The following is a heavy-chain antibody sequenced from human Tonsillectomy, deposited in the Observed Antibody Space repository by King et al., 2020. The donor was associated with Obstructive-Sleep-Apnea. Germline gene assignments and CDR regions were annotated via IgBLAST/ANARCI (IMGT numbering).Heavy chain of an antibody. V-gene: IGHV1-18*04. Sequence: QLVQSGVEVKKPGASVKVSCKASGYTFTSYGITWVRLAPGQGLEWMGWSSVYNGDTKYAQKFQGRVTMTTDTSTNTAYMELRSLRSDDTAVYYCARYASAAVGSTDYFDYWGQGTLVTVSS. D-gene: IGHD6-13*01. CDR1: GYTFTSYG. CDR3: ARYASAAVGSTDYFDY. J-gene: IGHJ4*02. CDR2: SSVYNGDT.